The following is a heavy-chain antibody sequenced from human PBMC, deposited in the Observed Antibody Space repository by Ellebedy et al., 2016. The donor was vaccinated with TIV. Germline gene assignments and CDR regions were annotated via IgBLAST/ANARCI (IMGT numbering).Heavy chain of an antibody. J-gene: IGHJ4*02. V-gene: IGHV3-21*06. CDR1: GFSFSDYS. CDR2: ISSSSSYI. D-gene: IGHD6-19*01. CDR3: ARTGYSSDWYASN. Sequence: PGGSLRLSCATSGFSFSDYSMHWVRQAPGKGLEWVSSISSSSSYIYYADSVKGRFTISRDNAKNSLYLQMDSLRAEDTAVYYCARTGYSSDWYASNWGQGTLVTVSS.